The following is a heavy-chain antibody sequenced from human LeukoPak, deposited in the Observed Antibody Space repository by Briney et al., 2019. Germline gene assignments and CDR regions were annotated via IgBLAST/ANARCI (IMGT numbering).Heavy chain of an antibody. CDR3: ARGRSPVD. V-gene: IGHV4-34*01. CDR1: GGSFSGYY. D-gene: IGHD2-15*01. J-gene: IGHJ4*02. Sequence: PSETLSLTCAVYGGSFSGYYWSWIRQPPGKGLEWIGEINDTGNTNYNPSLKSRLTISVDTSKNQFSLKLSSVTAADTAVYYCARGRSPVDWGQGTLVTVSS. CDR2: INDTGNT.